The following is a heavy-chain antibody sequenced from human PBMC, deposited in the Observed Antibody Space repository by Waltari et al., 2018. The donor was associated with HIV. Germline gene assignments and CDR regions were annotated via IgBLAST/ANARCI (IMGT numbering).Heavy chain of an antibody. V-gene: IGHV5-51*01. CDR2: IYPRDSGT. CDR3: ARRAYRGWYFDF. Sequence: EVQLVQSGAEVNRPGESLKMSCKGSGYSFTSHWIAWVRQLPGKGLEWMGFIYPRDSGTRYSPSFQGQVTISADKSISTAYLQWSSLKASDTAMYYGARRAYRGWYFDFWGRGTLVTVSS. CDR1: GYSFTSHW. D-gene: IGHD3-16*01. J-gene: IGHJ2*01.